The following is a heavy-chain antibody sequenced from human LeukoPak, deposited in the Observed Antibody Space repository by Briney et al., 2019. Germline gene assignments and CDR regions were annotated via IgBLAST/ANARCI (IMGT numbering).Heavy chain of an antibody. CDR3: ARARWLPPAGWFDP. Sequence: PSETLSLTCTVSGGSISSSSYYWGWIRQPPGKGLEWIGSIYHSGSTYYNPSLKSRVTISVDTSKNQFSLKLSSVTAADTAVYYCARARWLPPAGWFDPWGQGTLVTVSS. J-gene: IGHJ5*02. V-gene: IGHV4-39*07. D-gene: IGHD3-22*01. CDR2: IYHSGST. CDR1: GGSISSSSYY.